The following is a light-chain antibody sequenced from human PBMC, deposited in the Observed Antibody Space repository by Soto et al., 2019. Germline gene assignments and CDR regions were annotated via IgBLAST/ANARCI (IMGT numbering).Light chain of an antibody. CDR3: TLSAYLPLT. CDR1: QGIGDT. J-gene: IGKJ4*01. CDR2: DTS. V-gene: IGKV3D-11*03. Sequence: PGEGVTLSCRASQGIGDTLAWYQHKPGQTPRLLIYDTSARATGIPDRFSGSGSGTDFTLTICIFEPEDGVLYCSTLSAYLPLT.